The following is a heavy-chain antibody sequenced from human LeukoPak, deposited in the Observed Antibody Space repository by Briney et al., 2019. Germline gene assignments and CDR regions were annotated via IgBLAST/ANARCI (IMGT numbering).Heavy chain of an antibody. Sequence: RAGGSLRLSCAASGFTFSSYAMSWVRQAPGKGLEWVSSISASGTGTYYADSVKGRFTFSRDNSKSTLHLQMNSLRAEDTALYYCAQDWGLGKWGQGTLVTVSS. CDR1: GFTFSSYA. CDR3: AQDWGLGK. D-gene: IGHD2-21*01. J-gene: IGHJ4*02. V-gene: IGHV3-23*01. CDR2: ISASGTGT.